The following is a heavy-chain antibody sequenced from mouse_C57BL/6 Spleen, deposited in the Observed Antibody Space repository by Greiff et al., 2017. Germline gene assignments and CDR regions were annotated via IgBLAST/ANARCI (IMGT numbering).Heavy chain of an antibody. V-gene: IGHV1-22*01. CDR2: INPNNGGT. D-gene: IGHD1-1*01. J-gene: IGHJ3*01. CDR3: ARGDYGSEGFAY. Sequence: VQLQQSGPELVKPGASVKMSCKASGYTFTDYNMHWVKQSHGKSLEWIGYINPNNGGTSYNQKFKGKATLTVNKSSSTAYMELRSLTSEDSAVYYCARGDYGSEGFAYWGQGTLVTVSA. CDR1: GYTFTDYN.